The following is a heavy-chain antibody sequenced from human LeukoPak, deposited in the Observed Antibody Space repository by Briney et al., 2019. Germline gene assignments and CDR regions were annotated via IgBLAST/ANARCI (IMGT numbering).Heavy chain of an antibody. Sequence: SETLSLTCTVSGGSISSYYWNWIRQPPGKALEWIGYIYYSGSTNYNPSLKSQVTISVDTSKNQFSLKLSSVTAADAAVYYCARGCSSTSCDPYYYYAMDVWGQGTTVTVSS. J-gene: IGHJ6*02. V-gene: IGHV4-59*01. D-gene: IGHD2-2*01. CDR2: IYYSGST. CDR3: ARGCSSTSCDPYYYYAMDV. CDR1: GGSISSYY.